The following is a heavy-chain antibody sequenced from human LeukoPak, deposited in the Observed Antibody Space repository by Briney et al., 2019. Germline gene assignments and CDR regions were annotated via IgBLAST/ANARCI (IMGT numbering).Heavy chain of an antibody. CDR1: GFTFSSYA. J-gene: IGHJ4*02. V-gene: IGHV3-23*01. Sequence: GGSLRLSCAASGFTFSSYAMSWVRQAPGKGLEWVSAISGSGGSAYYADSVKGRFTISRDNSKNTLYLQMNSLRAEDTAVYYCAKPPYSSSWFPFDYWGQGTLVTVSS. D-gene: IGHD6-13*01. CDR3: AKPPYSSSWFPFDY. CDR2: ISGSGGSA.